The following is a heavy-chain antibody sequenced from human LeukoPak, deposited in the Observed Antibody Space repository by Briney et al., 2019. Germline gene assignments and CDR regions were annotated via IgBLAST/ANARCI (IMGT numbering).Heavy chain of an antibody. J-gene: IGHJ4*02. CDR1: GGSFSGYY. V-gene: IGHV4-38-2*01. CDR2: MYHSGTT. CDR3: AGQYTGYDAFDY. D-gene: IGHD5-12*01. Sequence: SETLSLTCAVYGGSFSGYYWGWIRQPPGKGLEWIGSMYHSGTTYYNPSLKSRVTLSVDTSKNQFSLKLSSVTAADTAVYYCAGQYTGYDAFDYWGQGTLVTVSS.